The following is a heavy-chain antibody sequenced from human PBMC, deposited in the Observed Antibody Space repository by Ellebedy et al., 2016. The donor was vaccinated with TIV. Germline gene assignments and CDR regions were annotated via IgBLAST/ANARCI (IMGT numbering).Heavy chain of an antibody. V-gene: IGHV4-59*08. D-gene: IGHD3-9*01. J-gene: IGHJ6*02. CDR3: ARGPLRYFDWVYYYHGMDV. CDR2: IYYSGYP. CDR1: GGSISTYY. Sequence: MPGGSLRLSCTVSGGSISTYYWSWIRQPPGQGLEWIGYIYYSGYPEYNPSLKSRVTISLDTSKDQFSLRLSSVTAADTAVYYCARGPLRYFDWVYYYHGMDVWGQGTTVTVSS.